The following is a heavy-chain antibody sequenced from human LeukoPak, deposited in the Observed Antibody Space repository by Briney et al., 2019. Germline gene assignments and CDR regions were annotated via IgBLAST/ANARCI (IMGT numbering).Heavy chain of an antibody. V-gene: IGHV1-2*02. CDR1: GYTLTGYY. CDR3: ARRLGAGTTLGY. Sequence: GASVKVSCKASGYTLTGYYIHWVRQAPGQGLERMGWINPNSGGTNYAQNFQGRVTMTRDTSTSTAYMELSRLRSDDTAVYYCARRLGAGTTLGYWGQGTLVTVSS. D-gene: IGHD1-1*01. J-gene: IGHJ4*02. CDR2: INPNSGGT.